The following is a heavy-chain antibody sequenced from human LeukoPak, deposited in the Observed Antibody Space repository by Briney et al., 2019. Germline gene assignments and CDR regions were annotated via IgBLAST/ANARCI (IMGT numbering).Heavy chain of an antibody. CDR1: GFTFRNYW. CDR2: INGDGSTT. J-gene: IGHJ4*02. V-gene: IGHV3-74*03. D-gene: IGHD3-22*01. CDR3: ASDPDYSYCSSGYFDY. Sequence: GGSLRLSCAASGFTFRNYWMHWVRQAPGKGLVWVSLINGDGSTTTYADSVKGRFTISRDNAKNTLYLQMNSLGADDTAVYHCASDPDYSYCSSGYFDYWRQGALVSVHS.